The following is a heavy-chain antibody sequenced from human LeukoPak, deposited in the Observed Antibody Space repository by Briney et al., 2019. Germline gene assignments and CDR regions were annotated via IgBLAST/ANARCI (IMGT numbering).Heavy chain of an antibody. V-gene: IGHV5-51*01. CDR1: GFTFTSHW. J-gene: IGHJ4*02. D-gene: IGHD3-22*01. Sequence: GGSLKISCKGSGFTFTSHWIGWVRQMPEKGLEWMGFIYPGDSATTYSPSFQGQVTISADKSISTAYLQWRSLKASDTAIYYCARHSTYDNGGYYYGYWGQGTLVTVSS. CDR3: ARHSTYDNGGYYYGY. CDR2: IYPGDSAT.